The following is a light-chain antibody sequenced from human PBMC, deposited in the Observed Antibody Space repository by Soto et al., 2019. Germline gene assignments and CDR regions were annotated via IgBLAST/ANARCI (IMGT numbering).Light chain of an antibody. CDR3: QQYKDYVYT. V-gene: IGKV1-5*01. J-gene: IGKJ2*01. CDR2: DVS. CDR1: QIVERW. Sequence: DIQMTQSPSTLSASVGDRVIISCWASQIVERWMAWYQQKPAKAPKLLISDVSTLERGVPSRFSGSGSATEFTLTISGLQPDDFATYYCQQYKDYVYTFGQGTKVESK.